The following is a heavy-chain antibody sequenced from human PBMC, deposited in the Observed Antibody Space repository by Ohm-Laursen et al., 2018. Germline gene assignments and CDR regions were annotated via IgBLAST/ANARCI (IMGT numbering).Heavy chain of an antibody. CDR3: ARDLIAYCPTTSCDNFGMDV. D-gene: IGHD2-2*01. V-gene: IGHV4-59*01. Sequence: SETLSLTCTVSGGSISSYYWSWIRQPPGKGLEWIGYIYYSGSTNYNPSLKSRVTTSVDTSKNQFSLKLSSVTAADTAVYYCARDLIAYCPTTSCDNFGMDVWGQGTTVTVSS. CDR2: IYYSGST. J-gene: IGHJ6*02. CDR1: GGSISSYY.